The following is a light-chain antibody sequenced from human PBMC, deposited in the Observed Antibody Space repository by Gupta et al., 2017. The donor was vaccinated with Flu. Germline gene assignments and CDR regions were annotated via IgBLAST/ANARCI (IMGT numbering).Light chain of an antibody. CDR3: AAWDDTLSGYV. V-gene: IGLV1-47*01. CDR2: KNS. J-gene: IGLJ1*01. Sequence: RATMSWSGSSSNIGTDYVSWHQQLPGTAPKLLIYKNSQRPSGVPDRFSGSKSGTSASLAISGLRSEDEADYYCAAWDDTLSGYVFGTGTKVTVL. CDR1: SSNIGTDY.